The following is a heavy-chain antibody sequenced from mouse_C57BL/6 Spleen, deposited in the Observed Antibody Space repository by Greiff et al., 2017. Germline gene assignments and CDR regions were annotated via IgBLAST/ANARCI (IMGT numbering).Heavy chain of an antibody. CDR1: GYTFTDYE. V-gene: IGHV1-15*01. CDR2: IDPETGGT. D-gene: IGHD2-4*01. CDR3: TRERDYEGYCDY. J-gene: IGHJ2*01. Sequence: VQLQQSGAELVRPGASVTLSCKASGYTFTDYEMHWVKQTPVHGLEWIGAIDPETGGTAYNQKFKGKAILTADKSSSTAYMELRSLTSEDSAVYYCTRERDYEGYCDYWGQGTTLTVSS.